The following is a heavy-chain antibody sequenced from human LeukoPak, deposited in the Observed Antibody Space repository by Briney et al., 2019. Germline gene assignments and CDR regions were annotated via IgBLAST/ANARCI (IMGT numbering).Heavy chain of an antibody. CDR2: FNPKSGGA. CDR3: ARDMVIPSSSCHMDV. Sequence: ASVKVSCKASGYRFTAYYIHWVRQAPGQRLEWMGWFNPKSGGANYAKKFQGSVTMVKDKSISTAYMELSRLRSDDTAVYYCARDMVIPSSSCHMDVWGKGTTVTVSS. V-gene: IGHV1-2*02. CDR1: GYRFTAYY. J-gene: IGHJ6*03. D-gene: IGHD2-21*01.